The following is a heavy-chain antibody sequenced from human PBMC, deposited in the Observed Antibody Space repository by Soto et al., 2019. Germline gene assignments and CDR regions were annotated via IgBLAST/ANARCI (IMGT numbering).Heavy chain of an antibody. CDR3: TRDASRDSSARGWFDP. V-gene: IGHV3-21*01. Sequence: GGSLRLSCASPGFTFRSFTMNWVRQAPGKGLEWVSTISSNSAYIYYTDALRGRFTISRDNAKNSLHLQMNSLRAEDTAVYYCTRDASRDSSARGWFDPWGPGTLVTVSS. D-gene: IGHD6-13*01. J-gene: IGHJ5*02. CDR1: GFTFRSFT. CDR2: ISSNSAYI.